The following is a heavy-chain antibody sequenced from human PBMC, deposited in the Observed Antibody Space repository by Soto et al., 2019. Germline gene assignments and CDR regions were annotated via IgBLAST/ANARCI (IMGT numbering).Heavy chain of an antibody. V-gene: IGHV3-21*01. CDR2: ISSSSSYI. Sequence: GESLKISCAASGFTFSSYSMNWVRQAPGKGLEWVSSISSSSSYIYYADSVKGRFTISRDNAKNSLYLQMNSLRAEDTAVYYCAREYYDFYYFDYWGQGTLVTVSS. D-gene: IGHD3-3*01. CDR1: GFTFSSYS. CDR3: AREYYDFYYFDY. J-gene: IGHJ4*02.